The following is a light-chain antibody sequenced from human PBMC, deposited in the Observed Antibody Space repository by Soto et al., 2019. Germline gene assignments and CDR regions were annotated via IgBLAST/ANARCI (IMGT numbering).Light chain of an antibody. J-gene: IGKJ4*01. V-gene: IGKV3-15*01. CDR2: GVA. Sequence: EVVLTQSPATLSVSPGERVTLSCRASQSVDYNLAWYQQKPGQAPRLLIYGVATRATGIPARFSGSASGTEFTLTSSSLQSEDCAIYYCQQYKTWLTVGGGTKVDIK. CDR1: QSVDYN. CDR3: QQYKTWLT.